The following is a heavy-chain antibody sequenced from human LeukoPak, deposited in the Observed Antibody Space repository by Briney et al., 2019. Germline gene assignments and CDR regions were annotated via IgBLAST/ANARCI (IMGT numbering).Heavy chain of an antibody. J-gene: IGHJ4*02. CDR1: NVSINTNNYY. D-gene: IGHD3-16*01. CDR3: ARRDYDYVWGSSGYFDF. CDR2: IYHSGNT. Sequence: SETLSLTCTVSNVSINTNNYYWGWIRQPPGKGLEWIGSIYHSGNTYYNPSLKSRVTISVDTSKKQFSLKLSSLTAADTAVYYCARRDYDYVWGSSGYFDFWGQGTLVTVSS. V-gene: IGHV4-39*01.